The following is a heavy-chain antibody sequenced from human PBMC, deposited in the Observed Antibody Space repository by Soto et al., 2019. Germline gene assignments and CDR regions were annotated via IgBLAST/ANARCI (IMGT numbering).Heavy chain of an antibody. CDR1: GFTFSSYW. D-gene: IGHD3-10*01. Sequence: EVQLVESGGGLVQPGGSLRLSCAASGFTFSSYWMSWVRQAPGKGLEWVANIKQDGSEKYYVDSVKGRFTISRDNAKNSLYLQMNSLRAEDTAVYYCAREVRGVSAYYYYMDVWGIGTTVTVSS. CDR3: AREVRGVSAYYYYMDV. V-gene: IGHV3-7*01. J-gene: IGHJ6*03. CDR2: IKQDGSEK.